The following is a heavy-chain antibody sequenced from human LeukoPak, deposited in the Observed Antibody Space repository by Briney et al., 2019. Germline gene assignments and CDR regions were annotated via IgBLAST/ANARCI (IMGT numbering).Heavy chain of an antibody. J-gene: IGHJ5*02. CDR2: ISYDGSNK. D-gene: IGHD6-13*01. Sequence: PGGSLRLSCAASGFTFSSYAMHWVRQAPGKGLEWVAVISYDGSNKYYADSVKGRFTISRDNAKNSLYLQMNSLRAEDTAVYYCARRGVSSREFDPWGQGTLVTVSS. V-gene: IGHV3-30*04. CDR3: ARRGVSSREFDP. CDR1: GFTFSSYA.